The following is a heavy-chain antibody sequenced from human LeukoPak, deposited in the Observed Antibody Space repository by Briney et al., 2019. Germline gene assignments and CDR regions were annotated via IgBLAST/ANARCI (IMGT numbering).Heavy chain of an antibody. CDR2: IEGDGSGT. D-gene: IGHD2-15*01. CDR1: GFTFRNYD. CDR3: AKDSVSQNGIFDPFDI. J-gene: IGHJ3*02. V-gene: IGHV3-23*03. Sequence: GGSLRLSCGASGFTFRNYDMTWVRQAPGKGLEWVSSIEGDGSGTYYTDSARGRFIVSRDNSKNTLFLQMNRLRAEDAAVYYCAKDSVSQNGIFDPFDIWGQGTLVTVSS.